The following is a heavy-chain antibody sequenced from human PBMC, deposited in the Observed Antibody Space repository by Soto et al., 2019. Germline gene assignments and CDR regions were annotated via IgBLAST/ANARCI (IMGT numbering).Heavy chain of an antibody. V-gene: IGHV3-23*01. CDR2: IYNSGDYT. Sequence: EVQLLESGGGLVQPGGSLRLSCTASGFTFDNYGMSWVRQAPGKELEWVSGIYNSGDYTYDAVSVKGRFTISRDNSWYTLCLQMSSLRAQDTAIYYCARGTHTGPGLGVAVWGQGTTVTVSS. CDR3: ARGTHTGPGLGVAV. J-gene: IGHJ6*02. D-gene: IGHD3-16*01. CDR1: GFTFDNYG.